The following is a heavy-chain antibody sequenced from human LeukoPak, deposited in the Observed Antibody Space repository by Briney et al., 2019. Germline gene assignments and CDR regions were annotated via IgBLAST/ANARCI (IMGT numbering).Heavy chain of an antibody. CDR2: IRYDGSNK. Sequence: PGGSLRLSCAASGFTFSSYGMHWVRQAPGKGLEWVAFIRYDGSNKYYADSVKGRFTTSRDNSKNTLYLQMNSLGAEDTAVYYCAKAPNYYGSGSYYTLYYYYGMDVWGQGTTVTVSS. D-gene: IGHD3-10*01. J-gene: IGHJ6*02. V-gene: IGHV3-30*02. CDR3: AKAPNYYGSGSYYTLYYYYGMDV. CDR1: GFTFSSYG.